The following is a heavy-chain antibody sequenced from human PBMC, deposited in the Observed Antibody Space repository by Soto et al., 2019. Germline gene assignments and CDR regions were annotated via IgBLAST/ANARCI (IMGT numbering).Heavy chain of an antibody. J-gene: IGHJ6*02. D-gene: IGHD1-26*01. V-gene: IGHV3-30-3*01. CDR1: GFTFSSYA. CDR2: ISYDGSNK. Sequence: QVQLVESGGGVVQPGRSLRLSCAASGFTFSSYAMHWVRQAPGKGLEWVAVISYDGSNKYYADSVKGRFTISRDNSKNTLYRQMNSLRAEDTAVYYCARDMETREGTPTPRYYYYGMDVWGQGTTVTVSS. CDR3: ARDMETREGTPTPRYYYYGMDV.